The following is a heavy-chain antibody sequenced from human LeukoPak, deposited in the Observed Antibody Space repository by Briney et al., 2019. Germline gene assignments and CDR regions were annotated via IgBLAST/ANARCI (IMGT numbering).Heavy chain of an antibody. Sequence: GGSLRLSCAASGFSFSSHWMHWVRQTPGKGLVWVARINGDGTTSSHADSVKGRFTISRDNAKNTLYLQMNSLRAEDTALYYCARTIAVNGGDFDYWGQGTLVAVSS. D-gene: IGHD6-19*01. CDR2: INGDGTTS. CDR3: ARTIAVNGGDFDY. V-gene: IGHV3-74*01. CDR1: GFSFSSHW. J-gene: IGHJ4*02.